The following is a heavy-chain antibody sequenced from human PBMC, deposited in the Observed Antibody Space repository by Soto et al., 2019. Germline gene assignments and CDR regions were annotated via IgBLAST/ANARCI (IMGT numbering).Heavy chain of an antibody. D-gene: IGHD2-15*01. Sequence: GASVKVSCKASGGTFSSYAISWVRQAPGQGLEWMGGIIPIFGTANYAQKFQGRVTITADESTSTAYMELSSLRSEDTAVYYCARAKGLGGNPHVYYYGMDVWGQGTTVTVSS. V-gene: IGHV1-69*13. CDR3: ARAKGLGGNPHVYYYGMDV. J-gene: IGHJ6*02. CDR1: GGTFSSYA. CDR2: IIPIFGTA.